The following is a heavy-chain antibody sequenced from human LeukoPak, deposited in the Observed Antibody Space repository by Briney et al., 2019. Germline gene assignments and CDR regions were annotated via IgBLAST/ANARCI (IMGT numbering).Heavy chain of an antibody. V-gene: IGHV4-59*08. Sequence: SETLSLTCTGSGGSISSYYWSWIRQPPGKGLEWIGYISYSGSTNYNASLRSRVTMSVDTSKNQFSLKLTSVTAADTAVYYCARQDGVVTAIPLIFFDYWGQGTLVTVSS. CDR2: ISYSGST. CDR3: ARQDGVVTAIPLIFFDY. J-gene: IGHJ4*02. CDR1: GGSISSYY. D-gene: IGHD2-21*02.